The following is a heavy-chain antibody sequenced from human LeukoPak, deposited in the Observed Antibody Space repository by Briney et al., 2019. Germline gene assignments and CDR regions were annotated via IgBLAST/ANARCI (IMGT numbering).Heavy chain of an antibody. CDR2: INHSGST. J-gene: IGHJ5*02. D-gene: IGHD3-10*01. CDR3: ASFSWGSGSYNQEGIWSWFDP. V-gene: IGHV4-34*01. CDR1: GGSFSGYY. Sequence: PSETLSLTCAVYGGSFSGYYWSWIRQPPGKGLEWMAEINHSGSTNYSPSLKSRVTISVELSKNQFSLKLSSVPAADTAVYYCASFSWGSGSYNQEGIWSWFDPWGQGTLVTVSS.